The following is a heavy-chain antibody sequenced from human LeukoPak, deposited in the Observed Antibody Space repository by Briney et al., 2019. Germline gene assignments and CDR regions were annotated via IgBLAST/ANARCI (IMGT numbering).Heavy chain of an antibody. CDR2: ISRRSTYI. J-gene: IGHJ5*02. Sequence: GGSLRLSCAASGFTFSSYGMSWVRQAPGKGLEWVSSISRRSTYIYYADSVKGRFTISKDNAKNSLYLQMDSLRAEDTAVYYCARAQVGYNWFDPWGQGTLVTVSS. CDR3: ARAQVGYNWFDP. V-gene: IGHV3-21*01. D-gene: IGHD1-26*01. CDR1: GFTFSSYG.